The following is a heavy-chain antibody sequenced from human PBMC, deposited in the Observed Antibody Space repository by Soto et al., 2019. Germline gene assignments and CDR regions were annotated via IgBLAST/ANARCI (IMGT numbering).Heavy chain of an antibody. CDR1: GGSISSGSYY. J-gene: IGHJ3*02. CDR2: IYYSGST. CDR3: ARQWGTDAFDI. Sequence: PSETLSLTCTVSGGSISSGSYYWGWIRQPPGKGLEWIASIYYSGSTYYNPSLKSRVTISVDTSKNQFSLKLSSVTAADTAVYYCARQWGTDAFDIWGQGTMVTVSS. D-gene: IGHD1-1*01. V-gene: IGHV4-39*01.